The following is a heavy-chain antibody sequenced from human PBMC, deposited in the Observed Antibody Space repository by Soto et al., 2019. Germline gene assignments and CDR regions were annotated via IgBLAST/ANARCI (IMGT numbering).Heavy chain of an antibody. Sequence: PSETLSLTCTVSGVSVSSANYYWSWLRQPPGKGLEWIAYIYYSGTTNYNPSLKSRVTISVDTSKNQFSLKLNSVTAADTAVYYCAREEMATFYYFDHWGQGTLVTVSS. CDR2: IYYSGTT. J-gene: IGHJ4*02. CDR1: GVSVSSANYY. D-gene: IGHD5-12*01. CDR3: AREEMATFYYFDH. V-gene: IGHV4-61*01.